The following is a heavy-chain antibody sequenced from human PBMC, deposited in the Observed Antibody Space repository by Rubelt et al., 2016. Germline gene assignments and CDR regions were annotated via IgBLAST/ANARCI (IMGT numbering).Heavy chain of an antibody. D-gene: IGHD5-24*01. V-gene: IGHV3-30*04. Sequence: CAASGFTFSSYAMHWVRQAPGKGLEWVAVLSYDGSNKYYADSVKGRFTISRDNSKNTLYLQMNSLRAEDTAVYYCAKVATEMATGWGQGTLVTVSS. CDR3: AKVATEMATG. J-gene: IGHJ4*02. CDR2: LSYDGSNK. CDR1: GFTFSSYA.